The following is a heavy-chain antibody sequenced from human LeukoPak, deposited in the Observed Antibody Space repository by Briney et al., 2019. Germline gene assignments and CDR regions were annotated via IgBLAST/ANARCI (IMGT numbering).Heavy chain of an antibody. CDR3: ARHPVVAPAPDY. D-gene: IGHD2-2*01. CDR1: GYSISSGYY. J-gene: IGHJ4*02. Sequence: PSETLSLTCAVSGYSISSGYYWGWIRQPPGKGLEWIGSIYHSGSTYYNPSLKSRVTISVDTSKNQFSLKLSSVTAADTAVYYCARHPVVAPAPDYWGQGTLVTVSS. CDR2: IYHSGST. V-gene: IGHV4-38-2*01.